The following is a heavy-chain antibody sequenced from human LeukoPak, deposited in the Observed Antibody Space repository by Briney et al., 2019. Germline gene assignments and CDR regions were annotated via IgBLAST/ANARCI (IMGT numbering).Heavy chain of an antibody. Sequence: GGSLRLSCAGSGFTFGGYGMHWFRQTPGKGLEWVAVIAYDGSRAFYADSVKGRFTISRDNAKNSLYLQINSLRAEDTAVYYCARRAASDYWGQGTLLIVSS. CDR2: IAYDGSRA. CDR1: GFTFGGYG. J-gene: IGHJ4*02. CDR3: ARRAASDY. V-gene: IGHV3-33*01.